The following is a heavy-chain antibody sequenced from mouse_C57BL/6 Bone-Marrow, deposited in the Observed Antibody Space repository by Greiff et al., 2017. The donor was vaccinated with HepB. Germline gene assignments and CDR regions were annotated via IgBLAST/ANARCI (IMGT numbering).Heavy chain of an antibody. CDR2: IYPRSGNT. V-gene: IGHV1-81*01. Sequence: VQVVESGAELARPGASVKLSCKASGYTFTSYGISWVKQRTGQGLEWIGEIYPRSGNTYYNEKFKGKATLTADKSSSTAYMELRSLTSEDSAVYFCARGVTTVPWFAYWGQGTLVTVSA. J-gene: IGHJ3*01. D-gene: IGHD1-1*01. CDR3: ARGVTTVPWFAY. CDR1: GYTFTSYG.